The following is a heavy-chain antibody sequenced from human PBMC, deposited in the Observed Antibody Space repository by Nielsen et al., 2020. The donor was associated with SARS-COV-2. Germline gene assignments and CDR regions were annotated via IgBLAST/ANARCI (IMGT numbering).Heavy chain of an antibody. CDR2: INPNSGGT. CDR1: GYTFTSYY. V-gene: IGHV1-2*04. CDR3: ASYGDDDGHLWY. D-gene: IGHD4-17*01. Sequence: ASVKVSCKASGYTFTSYYMHWVRQAPGQGLEWMGWINPNSGGTNYAQKFQGWVTMTRDTSISTAYMELRSLRSDDTAVYYCASYGDDDGHLWYWGQGTLVTVSS. J-gene: IGHJ4*02.